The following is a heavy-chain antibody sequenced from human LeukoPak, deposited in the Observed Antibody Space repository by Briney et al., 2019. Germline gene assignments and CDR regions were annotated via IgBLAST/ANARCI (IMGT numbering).Heavy chain of an antibody. J-gene: IGHJ5*02. CDR3: ARAGAWQIDP. CDR2: IFYTGST. D-gene: IGHD3-10*01. Sequence: SETLSLTCTVSGGSISSYYWSWIRQPPGKGLEWIGHIFYTGSTTYNPSLKSRVTISVDKSKNQFSLKLSSVTTADTAVYYCARAGAWQIDPWGQGTLVTVSS. V-gene: IGHV4-59*01. CDR1: GGSISSYY.